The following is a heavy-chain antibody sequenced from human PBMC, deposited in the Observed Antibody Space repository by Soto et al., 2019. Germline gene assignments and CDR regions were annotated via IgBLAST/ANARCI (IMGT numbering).Heavy chain of an antibody. V-gene: IGHV4-4*02. J-gene: IGHJ4*02. CDR3: AGDSDGIRFDY. D-gene: IGHD2-21*02. CDR2: IYHSGST. CDR1: GGSISSSNW. Sequence: PSETLSLTCAVSGGSISSSNWWSWVRQPPGKGLEWIGEIYHSGSTNYNPSLKSRATISVDKSKNQFSLKLSSVTAADTAVYYCAGDSDGIRFDYWGQGTLVTVSS.